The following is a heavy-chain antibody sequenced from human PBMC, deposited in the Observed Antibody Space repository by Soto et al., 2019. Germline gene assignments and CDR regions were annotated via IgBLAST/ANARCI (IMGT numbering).Heavy chain of an antibody. CDR1: GYSFTSYW. CDR2: IDPSDSYT. CDR3: ARSHVVPAAMLND. Sequence: GESLKISCKGSGYSFTSYWISWVRQMPGKGLEWMGRIDPSDSYTNYSPSFQGHVTISADKSISTAYLQWSSLKASDTAMYYCARSHVVPAAMLNDWGQGTLVPVSS. D-gene: IGHD2-2*01. V-gene: IGHV5-10-1*01. J-gene: IGHJ4*02.